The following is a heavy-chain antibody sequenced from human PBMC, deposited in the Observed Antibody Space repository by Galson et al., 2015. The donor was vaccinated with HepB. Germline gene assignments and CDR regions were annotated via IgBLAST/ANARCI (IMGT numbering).Heavy chain of an antibody. CDR1: GFTLSAYG. CDR3: SRDRGLGVVSPYLDH. Sequence: SLRLSCAASGFTLSAYGMHWVRQAPGKGLEWVSIISKDGSVKYYGDSVRGRFAVSRDITKNTLFLQMNTLRPEDTAVYYCSRDRGLGVVSPYLDHWGQGALVTVSP. V-gene: IGHV3-30*03. CDR2: ISKDGSVK. J-gene: IGHJ4*02. D-gene: IGHD3-3*01.